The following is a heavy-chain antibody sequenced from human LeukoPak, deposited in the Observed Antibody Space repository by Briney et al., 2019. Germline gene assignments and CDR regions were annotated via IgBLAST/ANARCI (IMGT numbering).Heavy chain of an antibody. CDR3: ARVGTYGSGSYYNA. CDR2: INSDESST. CDR1: GFTFSSYC. D-gene: IGHD3-10*01. V-gene: IGHV3-74*01. Sequence: SGGSLRLSCAASGFTFSSYCMHWVRQAPGKGLVWVSRINSDESSTTYADSVKGRFTISRDNAKNTLYLQMNSLRAEDTAVYYCARVGTYGSGSYYNAWGQGTLVTVSS. J-gene: IGHJ5*02.